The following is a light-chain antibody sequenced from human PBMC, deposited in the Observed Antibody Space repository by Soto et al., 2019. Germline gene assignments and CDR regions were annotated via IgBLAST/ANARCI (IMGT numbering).Light chain of an antibody. CDR3: CSYAGSYTLV. J-gene: IGLJ2*01. Sequence: QSALTQPRSVSGSPGQSVTISCTGTSSDVGGYNYVSWYQQHPGKAPKVMIYDVSKRPSGVPDRISGSKSANTASLTISGLQAEDEADYYCCSYAGSYTLVFGGGTKLTVL. V-gene: IGLV2-11*01. CDR2: DVS. CDR1: SSDVGGYNY.